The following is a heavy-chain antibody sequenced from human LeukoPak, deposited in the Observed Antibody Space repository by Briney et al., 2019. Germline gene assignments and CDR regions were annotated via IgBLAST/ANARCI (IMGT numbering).Heavy chain of an antibody. V-gene: IGHV1-18*01. CDR3: ARTPSPLNQPINYYGSGSYHYYYYYYYMDV. J-gene: IGHJ6*03. Sequence: ASVKVSCKASGYTFTSYGISWVRQAPGQGLKWMGWISAYNGNTNYAQKLQGRVTMTTDTSTSTAYMELRSLRSDDTAVYYCARTPSPLNQPINYYGSGSYHYYYYYYYMDVWGKGTTVTVSS. D-gene: IGHD3-10*01. CDR2: ISAYNGNT. CDR1: GYTFTSYG.